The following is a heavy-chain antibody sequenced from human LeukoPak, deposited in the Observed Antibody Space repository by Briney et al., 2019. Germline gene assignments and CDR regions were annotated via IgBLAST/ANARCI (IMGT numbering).Heavy chain of an antibody. CDR2: IYYSGST. D-gene: IGHD3-10*01. V-gene: IGHV4-31*03. CDR3: ARPRSGSSGLDFDY. CDR1: GGSITSGGYY. J-gene: IGHJ4*01. Sequence: NPSQTLSLTCTVSGGSITSGGYYWSWIRQHPGKGLEWIGYIYYSGSTYYNPSLKSRVTISVDTSKNQFSLKLSSVTAADTAVYYCARPRSGSSGLDFDYWVQGTLVTVSS.